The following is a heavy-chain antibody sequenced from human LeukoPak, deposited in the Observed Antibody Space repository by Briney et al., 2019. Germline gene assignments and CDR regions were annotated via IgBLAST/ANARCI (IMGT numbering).Heavy chain of an antibody. CDR3: ARAAAGISSGDAFDI. V-gene: IGHV1-69*13. CDR2: IIPIFGTA. CDR1: GGTFINYA. D-gene: IGHD6-13*01. J-gene: IGHJ3*02. Sequence: GASVTVSFKSTGGTFINYAISWVRQAPGQGLEWMGVIIPIFGTANYAHKFQGRVTITADESKSTAYMELSSLRSEDTAVYYCARAAAGISSGDAFDIWGQGTMVTVSS.